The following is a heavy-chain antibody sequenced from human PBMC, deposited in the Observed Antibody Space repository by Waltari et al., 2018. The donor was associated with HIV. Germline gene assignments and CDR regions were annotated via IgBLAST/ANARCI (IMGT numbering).Heavy chain of an antibody. Sequence: EVQLVESGGGLVQPGGSLRLSCAAFGFPPSGNYMSWVRQAPGKGLEWVSVIYSGGSTDYADSVKGRFTISRDNSKNTLYLQMNSLRAEDTAVYYCASIAYCGGDCYPRGMDVWGQGTTVTVSS. CDR1: GFPPSGNY. D-gene: IGHD2-21*02. CDR2: IYSGGST. J-gene: IGHJ6*02. CDR3: ASIAYCGGDCYPRGMDV. V-gene: IGHV3-66*01.